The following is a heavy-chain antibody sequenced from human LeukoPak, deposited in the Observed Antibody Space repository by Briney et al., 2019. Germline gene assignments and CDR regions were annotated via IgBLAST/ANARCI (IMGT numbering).Heavy chain of an antibody. CDR1: GYSISSGYY. J-gene: IGHJ4*02. Sequence: SETLSLTCTVSGYSISSGYYWGWIRQPPGKGLEWIGSIYHSGSTYYNPSLKSRVTISVDTSKNQFSLKLSSVTAADTAVYYCARRTWYSSGWYYFDYWGQGTLVTVSS. D-gene: IGHD6-19*01. CDR2: IYHSGST. CDR3: ARRTWYSSGWYYFDY. V-gene: IGHV4-38-2*02.